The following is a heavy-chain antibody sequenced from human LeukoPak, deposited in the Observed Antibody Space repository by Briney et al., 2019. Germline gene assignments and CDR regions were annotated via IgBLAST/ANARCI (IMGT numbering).Heavy chain of an antibody. D-gene: IGHD3-10*01. V-gene: IGHV4-34*01. Sequence: SETLSLTCAVYGGSFSGYYWSWIRQPPGKGREWRGEINHSGSTNYNPSLKSRVTISVDTSKNQFSLKLSSVTSADTAVYYCASGLWFGEFNWFDPWGQGTLVTVSS. J-gene: IGHJ5*02. CDR1: GGSFSGYY. CDR2: INHSGST. CDR3: ASGLWFGEFNWFDP.